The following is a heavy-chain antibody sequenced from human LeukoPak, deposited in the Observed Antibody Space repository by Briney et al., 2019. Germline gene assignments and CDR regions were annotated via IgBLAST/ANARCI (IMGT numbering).Heavy chain of an antibody. V-gene: IGHV3-74*03. Sequence: PGGSLRLSCAASGFPFSNYWMHWVRQAPGKGLVWVSHIRSDGSFTKYADSVKGRFTISRDNAKNTLYLQINSLRAEDTGMYYCTRDLSVWGQRTTVTVSS. J-gene: IGHJ6*02. CDR2: IRSDGSFT. CDR3: TRDLSV. CDR1: GFPFSNYW.